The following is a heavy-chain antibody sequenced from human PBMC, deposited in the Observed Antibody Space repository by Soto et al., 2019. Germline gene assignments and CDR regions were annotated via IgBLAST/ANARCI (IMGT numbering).Heavy chain of an antibody. V-gene: IGHV4-4*07. CDR3: ARYSNNWFQTEGMDV. Sequence: SETLSLTCTVSVDSITTYYWSWIRQPAGKGLEWIGRIDASGNTNYNPSLNSRVTMSIDTSKKQFSLKLISVTAADTAIYYCARYSNNWFQTEGMDVWGQGTTVTVSS. J-gene: IGHJ6*02. CDR2: IDASGNT. CDR1: VDSITTYY. D-gene: IGHD6-13*01.